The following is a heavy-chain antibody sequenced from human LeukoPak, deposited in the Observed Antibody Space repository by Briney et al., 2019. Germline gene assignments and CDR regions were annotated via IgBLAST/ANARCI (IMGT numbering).Heavy chain of an antibody. CDR2: IYYSGST. CDR3: ARSYGDYITGAYAFDV. V-gene: IGHV4-59*08. D-gene: IGHD4-17*01. J-gene: IGHJ3*01. CDR1: GGSISNYY. Sequence: SETLSLTCTVSGGSISNYYWSWIRQPPEKGLEWIGCIYYSGSTNYNPSLKSRVTISVDTSKNQFSLKLTSVTAADTAVYYCARSYGDYITGAYAFDVWGQGTMVTVSS.